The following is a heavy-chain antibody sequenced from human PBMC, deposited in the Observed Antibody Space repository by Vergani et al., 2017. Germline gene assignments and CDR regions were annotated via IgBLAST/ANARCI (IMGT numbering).Heavy chain of an antibody. Sequence: QVQLVESGGGVVQPGRSLRLSCAASGFTFSSYGMHWVRQAPGKGLEWVAVISYDGSNKYYADSVKGRFTISRDNSKNTLYLQMNSLRAEDTAVYYCAKDGSKSYSSGWTILDYWGQGTLVTVSS. CDR3: AKDGSKSYSSGWTILDY. V-gene: IGHV3-30*18. J-gene: IGHJ4*02. D-gene: IGHD6-19*01. CDR1: GFTFSSYG. CDR2: ISYDGSNK.